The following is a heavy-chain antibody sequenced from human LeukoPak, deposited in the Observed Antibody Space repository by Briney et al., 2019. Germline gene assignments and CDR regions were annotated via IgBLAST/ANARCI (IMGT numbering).Heavy chain of an antibody. CDR2: IYHSGST. D-gene: IGHD3-16*01. Sequence: SETLSLTCAVSGGSISSGGYSWSWIRQPPGKGLEWIGYIYHSGSTYYNPSLKSRVTISVDRSKNQFSLKLSSVTAADTAVYYCARSDPTYYDYVWGSYFPPPFDYWGQGTLVTVSS. CDR3: ARSDPTYYDYVWGSYFPPPFDY. V-gene: IGHV4-30-2*01. CDR1: GGSISSGGYS. J-gene: IGHJ4*02.